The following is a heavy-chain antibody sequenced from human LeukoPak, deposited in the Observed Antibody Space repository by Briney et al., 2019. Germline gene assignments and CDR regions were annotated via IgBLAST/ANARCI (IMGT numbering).Heavy chain of an antibody. D-gene: IGHD3-10*01. V-gene: IGHV4-59*01. CDR1: GGSISSYY. Sequence: PSETLSLTCTVSGGSISSYYWSWIRQPPGKGLEWIGYIYYSGSTNYNPSLKSRVTISVDTSKNQFSLKLSSVTAADTAVYYCATSYGSGSNYYYYYGMDVWGQGTTVTVSS. CDR3: ATSYGSGSNYYYYYGMDV. CDR2: IYYSGST. J-gene: IGHJ6*02.